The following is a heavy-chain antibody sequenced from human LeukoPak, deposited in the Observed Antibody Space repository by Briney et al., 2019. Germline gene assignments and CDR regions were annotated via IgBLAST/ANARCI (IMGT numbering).Heavy chain of an antibody. D-gene: IGHD3-22*01. CDR1: GFTFSSCT. J-gene: IGHJ4*02. Sequence: GGSLRLSCAASGFTFSSCTMNWVRQAPGKGLEWVSSISSSSSYIYYTDSVEGRFTISRDNAKNSLYLQMNSLRAEDTAVYYCARDGYYDSSGYVDYWGQGTLVTVSS. CDR3: ARDGYYDSSGYVDY. V-gene: IGHV3-21*01. CDR2: ISSSSSYI.